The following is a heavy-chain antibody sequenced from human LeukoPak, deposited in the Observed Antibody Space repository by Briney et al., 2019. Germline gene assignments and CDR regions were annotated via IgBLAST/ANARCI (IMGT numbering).Heavy chain of an antibody. J-gene: IGHJ4*02. CDR2: IYYSGST. V-gene: IGHV4-39*07. D-gene: IGHD6-19*01. Sequence: NSSETLSLTCTVSGGSISSSSYYWGWIRQPPGKGLEWIGSIYYSGSTYYDPSLKSRVTISVDTSKNQFSLKLSSVTAADTAVYYCARGYSSGWYDYWGQGTLVTVSS. CDR3: ARGYSSGWYDY. CDR1: GGSISSSSYY.